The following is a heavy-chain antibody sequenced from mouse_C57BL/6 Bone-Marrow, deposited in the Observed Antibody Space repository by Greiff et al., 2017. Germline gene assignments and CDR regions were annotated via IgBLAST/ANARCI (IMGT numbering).Heavy chain of an antibody. CDR3: AREGGNYRFAY. D-gene: IGHD2-1*01. V-gene: IGHV1-54*01. Sequence: QVQLQQSGAELVRPGTSVTVSCKASGYAFTNYLIEWVKQRPGQGLEWIGVINPGSGGTNYNEKFKGKATLTADKSSSTAYMQLSSLTSEDSAVYFCAREGGNYRFAYWGQGTLVTVSA. J-gene: IGHJ3*01. CDR1: GYAFTNYL. CDR2: INPGSGGT.